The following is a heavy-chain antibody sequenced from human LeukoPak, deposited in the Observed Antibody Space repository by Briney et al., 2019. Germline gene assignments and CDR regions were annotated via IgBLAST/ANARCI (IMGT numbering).Heavy chain of an antibody. CDR3: ARETLVGADHAL. Sequence: PGGSLRLSCAASGFTFSSYSMNWVRQAPGKGLEWVSSISSSSSYIYYADSVKGRFTISRDNAKNSLYLQMNSLRAEDTAVYYCARETLVGADHALGGQGTLVTVSS. CDR1: GFTFSSYS. J-gene: IGHJ4*02. D-gene: IGHD1-26*01. V-gene: IGHV3-21*01. CDR2: ISSSSSYI.